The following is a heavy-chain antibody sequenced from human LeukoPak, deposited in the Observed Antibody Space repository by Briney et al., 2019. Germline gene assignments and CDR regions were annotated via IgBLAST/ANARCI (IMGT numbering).Heavy chain of an antibody. D-gene: IGHD1-20*01. J-gene: IGHJ3*02. CDR1: GYTFTSYG. V-gene: IGHV1-18*01. CDR2: ISAYNGNT. Sequence: ASVKVSCKASGYTFTSYGISWVRQAPGQGLEWMGWISAYNGNTNYAQKLQGRVTMTTDTSTSTAYMELRSLRSDYTAVYYCARSGYNWNLDAFDIWGQGTMVTVSS. CDR3: ARSGYNWNLDAFDI.